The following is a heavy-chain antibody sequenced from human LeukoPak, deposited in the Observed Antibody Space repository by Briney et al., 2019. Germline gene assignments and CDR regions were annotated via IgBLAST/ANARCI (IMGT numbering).Heavy chain of an antibody. CDR3: AREEPSGYYYSYRY. V-gene: IGHV3-30*03. CDR2: ISYDGSNK. J-gene: IGHJ4*02. CDR1: GFTFSSYG. D-gene: IGHD3-22*01. Sequence: GGSLRLSCAASGFTFSSYGMHWVRQAPGKGLEWVAVISYDGSNKYYADSVKGRFTISRDNAKNTLYLQMNSLRAEDTAVYYCAREEPSGYYYSYRYWGQGTLVTVSS.